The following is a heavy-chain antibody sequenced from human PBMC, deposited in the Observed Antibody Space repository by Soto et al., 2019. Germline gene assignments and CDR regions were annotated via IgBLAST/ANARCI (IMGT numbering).Heavy chain of an antibody. CDR2: ISGSGGST. J-gene: IGHJ4*02. V-gene: IGHV3-23*01. D-gene: IGHD2-21*02. Sequence: LRLSCAASGFTFSSFEMNWVRQAPGKRLEWVSYISGSGGSTYYADSVKGRFTISRDNSKNTLYLQVNSLRAEDTAVYYCAKPTVVTPKGPPGYLGQGTLATVSS. CDR1: GFTFSSFE. CDR3: AKPTVVTPKGPPGY.